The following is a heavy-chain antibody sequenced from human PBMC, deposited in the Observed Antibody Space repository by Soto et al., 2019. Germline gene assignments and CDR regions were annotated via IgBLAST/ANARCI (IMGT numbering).Heavy chain of an antibody. CDR1: GGTFSSYA. D-gene: IGHD3-22*01. CDR2: IIPIFGTA. V-gene: IGHV1-69*01. J-gene: IGHJ4*02. CDR3: ARARYYYDSSGYYYFDY. Sequence: QVQLVQSGAEVKKPGFSVKVSCKASGGTFSSYAISWVRQAPGQGLEWMGGIIPIFGTANYAQKFQGRVTITEDESTSTAYMELSSMRSEDTAVYYCARARYYYDSSGYYYFDYWCQGTLVTVSS.